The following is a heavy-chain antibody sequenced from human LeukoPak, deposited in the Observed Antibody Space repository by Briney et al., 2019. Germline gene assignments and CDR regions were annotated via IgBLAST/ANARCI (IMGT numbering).Heavy chain of an antibody. CDR3: ARGPLIAVTGSGY. CDR1: GFTFSSYG. CDR2: ISTSGNTI. V-gene: IGHV3-48*03. J-gene: IGHJ4*02. Sequence: GGSLRLSCAASGFTFSSYGMNWVRQAPGKGLEWVSYISTSGNTIYYADSVKGRFTMSRDNAKKSLFLQMDRLRADDTAVYHCARGPLIAVTGSGYWGQGTLVTVSS. D-gene: IGHD6-19*01.